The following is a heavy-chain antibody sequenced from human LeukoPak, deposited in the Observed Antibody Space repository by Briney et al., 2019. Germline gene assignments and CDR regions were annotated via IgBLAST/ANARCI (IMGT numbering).Heavy chain of an antibody. V-gene: IGHV1-18*01. CDR2: TSAYNGNT. J-gene: IGHJ4*02. D-gene: IGHD1-14*01. Sequence: ASVKVSCKASGYSFTSYGITEVRQAPGQGLEWMGWTSAYNGNTNYAQKLQGRVTMTRDTSSSTAYMELRSLRSDDTAVYYCAREGGGTPYYFDYWGQGTLVTVSS. CDR1: GYSFTSYG. CDR3: AREGGGTPYYFDY.